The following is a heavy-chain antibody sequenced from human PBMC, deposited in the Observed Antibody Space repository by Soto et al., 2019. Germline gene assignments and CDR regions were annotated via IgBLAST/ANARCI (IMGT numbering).Heavy chain of an antibody. J-gene: IGHJ4*02. CDR1: GFTFSNYA. D-gene: IGHD1-26*01. CDR2: IANSGDST. CDR3: PKASGWSYPGSRVFDN. V-gene: IGHV3-23*01. Sequence: GGSLRLSCVDSGFTFSNYAMSWVRQAPGKGLEWVSAIANSGDSTLYADSVKGRFTISRDNSKNTLYLQMSSLRAEDTAIYYCPKASGWSYPGSRVFDNWGPGALVTVSS.